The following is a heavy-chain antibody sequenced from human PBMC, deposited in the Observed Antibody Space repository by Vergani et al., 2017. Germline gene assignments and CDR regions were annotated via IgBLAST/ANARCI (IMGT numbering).Heavy chain of an antibody. CDR3: ARLGYGSGWYRYFDY. D-gene: IGHD6-19*01. V-gene: IGHV4-38-2*01. Sequence: QVQLQESGPGLVKPSETLSLTCAVSGYSISSGYYWGWIRQPPGKGLEWIGSIYHSGSTYYNPSLKSRVTISVDTSKNQFSLKLISVTAADTAVYYCARLGYGSGWYRYFDYWGQGTLVTVSS. CDR2: IYHSGST. CDR1: GYSISSGYY. J-gene: IGHJ4*02.